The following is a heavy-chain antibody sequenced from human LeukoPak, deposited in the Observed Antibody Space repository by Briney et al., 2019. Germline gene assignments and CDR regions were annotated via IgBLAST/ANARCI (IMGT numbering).Heavy chain of an antibody. V-gene: IGHV4-59*08. CDR3: ARHDSDSGSLADAFDI. J-gene: IGHJ3*02. CDR2: IYYSGST. CDR1: GGSISSYY. Sequence: SETLSLTCTVSGGSISSYYWSWIRQPPGKGLEWIGYIYYSGSTNYNPSLKSRVTISVDTSKNQFSLKLSSVTAADTAVYYCARHDSDSGSLADAFDIWGQGTMVTVSS. D-gene: IGHD1-26*01.